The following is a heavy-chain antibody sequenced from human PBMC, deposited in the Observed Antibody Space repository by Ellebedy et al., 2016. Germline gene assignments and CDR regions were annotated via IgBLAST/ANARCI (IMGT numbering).Heavy chain of an antibody. D-gene: IGHD4/OR15-4a*01. CDR3: AKGTMDYFYH. V-gene: IGHV3-9*01. CDR1: GFTFNDYA. CDR2: TSWDSAVI. J-gene: IGHJ4*02. Sequence: GGSLRLXXAGSGFTFNDYALHWVRQAPGKGLEWVSGTSWDSAVIGYGGSVKGRFTISKDSAKNYLYLQMNSLRPEDTAFYYCAKGTMDYFYHWGQGTLVTVSS.